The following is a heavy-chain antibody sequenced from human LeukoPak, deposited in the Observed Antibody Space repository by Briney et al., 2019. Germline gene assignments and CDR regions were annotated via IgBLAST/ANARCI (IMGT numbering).Heavy chain of an antibody. CDR3: ARDRAVRFGEFMGFFGLNYYYMDV. CDR1: GYTFTSYG. D-gene: IGHD3-10*01. Sequence: ASVKVSCKASGYTFTSYGISWVRQAPGQGLEWMGWISAYNGNTNYAQKLQGRVTMTTDTSTSTAYTELRSLRSDDTAVYYCARDRAVRFGEFMGFFGLNYYYMDVWGKGTTVTISS. J-gene: IGHJ6*03. V-gene: IGHV1-18*01. CDR2: ISAYNGNT.